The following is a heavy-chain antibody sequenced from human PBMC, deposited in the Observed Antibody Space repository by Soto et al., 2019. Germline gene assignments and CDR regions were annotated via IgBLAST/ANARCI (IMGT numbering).Heavy chain of an antibody. Sequence: QVQLQESGPGLVRPSQTLSLTCTVSGGSISYDHYHWTWIRQPPGKGLEWIGYIHYSGSVFYNPALQSRLSMSVDTSKNRFTMKLSSVTAADTAVYFCAREDDGGDRDYYGLDVWGQGTTVTVSS. CDR2: IHYSGSV. V-gene: IGHV4-30-4*01. D-gene: IGHD2-21*02. CDR1: GGSISYDHYH. CDR3: AREDDGGDRDYYGLDV. J-gene: IGHJ6*02.